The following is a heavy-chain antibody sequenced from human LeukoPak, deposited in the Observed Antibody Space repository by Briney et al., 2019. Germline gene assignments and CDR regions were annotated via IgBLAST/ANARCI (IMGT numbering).Heavy chain of an antibody. Sequence: ASVKVSCKASGGTFSSYAISWVRQAPGQGLEWMGGIIPIFGTANYAQKFQGRVTITADESTSTAYMELSSLRSEDTAVYYCARVLLPYDSSGSHDYWGQGTLVTVSS. CDR3: ARVLLPYDSSGSHDY. CDR2: IIPIFGTA. J-gene: IGHJ4*02. D-gene: IGHD3-22*01. CDR1: GGTFSSYA. V-gene: IGHV1-69*01.